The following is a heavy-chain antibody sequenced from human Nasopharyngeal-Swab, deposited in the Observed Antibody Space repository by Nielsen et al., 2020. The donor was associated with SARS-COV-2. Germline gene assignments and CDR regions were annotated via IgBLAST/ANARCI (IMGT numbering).Heavy chain of an antibody. D-gene: IGHD5-12*01. J-gene: IGHJ6*03. CDR1: GGTFTNYV. CDR3: ARAGRGYSNGEIDGFHYMDV. V-gene: IGHV1-69*04. Sequence: SVKVSCKASGGTFTNYVITWVRQAPGQGLEWIGRIIPILGKANNARKFQGRVTITADKSTSTVYMELSSLRSEDTAVYYCARAGRGYSNGEIDGFHYMDVWGRGTAVAVSS. CDR2: IIPILGKA.